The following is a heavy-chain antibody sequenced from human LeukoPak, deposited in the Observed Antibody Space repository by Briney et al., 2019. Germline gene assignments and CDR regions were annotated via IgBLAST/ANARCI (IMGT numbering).Heavy chain of an antibody. V-gene: IGHV3-21*01. D-gene: IGHD4-17*01. Sequence: GGSLRLSCAASGFTFSSYSMNWVRQAPGKGLEWVSSISSSSSYIYYADSVKGRFTISRDNAKNSLYLQMNSLRAEDTAVYYCARADGDAFQYYFDYWGQVTLVTVSS. CDR1: GFTFSSYS. CDR3: ARADGDAFQYYFDY. J-gene: IGHJ4*02. CDR2: ISSSSSYI.